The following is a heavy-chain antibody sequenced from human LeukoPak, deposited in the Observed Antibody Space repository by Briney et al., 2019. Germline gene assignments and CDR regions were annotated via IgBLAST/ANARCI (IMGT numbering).Heavy chain of an antibody. J-gene: IGHJ6*02. CDR2: ISSSGSTI. CDR1: GFTFSSYE. Sequence: GSLRLSCAASGFTFSSYEMNWVRQAPGKGLEWVSYISSSGSTIYYADSVKGRFTISRDNAKNSLYLQMNSLRAEDTAVYYCARDRQFLYYGSGMQYYYGMDVWGQGTTVTVSS. D-gene: IGHD3-10*01. CDR3: ARDRQFLYYGSGMQYYYGMDV. V-gene: IGHV3-48*03.